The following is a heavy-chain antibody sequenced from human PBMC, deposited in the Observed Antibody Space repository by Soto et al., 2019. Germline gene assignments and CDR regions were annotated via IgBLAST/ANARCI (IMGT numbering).Heavy chain of an antibody. D-gene: IGHD6-6*01. CDR3: ARVVAARRLYFDY. CDR2: IYYSGST. CDR1: GGSISSGDYY. Sequence: SETLSLTCTVSGGSISSGDYYWSWIRQPPGKGLEWIGYIYYSGSTYYNPSLKSRVTISVDTSKNQFSLKLSSVTAADTAVYYCARVVAARRLYFDYWGQGTLVTVSS. J-gene: IGHJ4*02. V-gene: IGHV4-30-4*01.